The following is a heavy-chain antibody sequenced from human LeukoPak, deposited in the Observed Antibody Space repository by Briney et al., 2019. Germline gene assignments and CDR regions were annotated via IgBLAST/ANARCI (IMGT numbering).Heavy chain of an antibody. Sequence: GGSLRLSCAASGFTVSSNYMSCVRQAPGKGLEWVAVIYSGGSTYYADSVKGRFTISRNNSKNPLYLQMNSLRAEATAVYYCARAPPEGRYYGSSGYYLDYWGQGTLVTVSS. CDR1: GFTVSSNY. D-gene: IGHD3-22*01. J-gene: IGHJ4*02. CDR2: IYSGGST. CDR3: ARAPPEGRYYGSSGYYLDY. V-gene: IGHV3-53*04.